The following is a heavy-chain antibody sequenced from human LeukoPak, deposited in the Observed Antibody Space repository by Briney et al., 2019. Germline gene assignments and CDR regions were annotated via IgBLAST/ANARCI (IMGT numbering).Heavy chain of an antibody. V-gene: IGHV3-30*02. CDR1: GFTFSSYG. CDR2: IRYDGSNK. CDR3: AKDQAVVVPAANGYFDY. J-gene: IGHJ4*02. Sequence: GGSLRLSCAASGFTFSSYGMHWVRQAPGKGLEWVAFIRYDGSNKYYADSVKGRFTISRDNSKNTLYLQMNSLRAEDTAVYYCAKDQAVVVPAANGYFDYWGQGTLVTVSS. D-gene: IGHD2-2*01.